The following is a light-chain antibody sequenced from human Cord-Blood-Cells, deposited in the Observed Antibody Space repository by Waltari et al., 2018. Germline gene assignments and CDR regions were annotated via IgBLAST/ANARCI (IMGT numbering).Light chain of an antibody. J-gene: IGLJ2*01. V-gene: IGLV2-23*02. CDR3: CSYAGVV. CDR1: SSDVGRYNL. CDR2: EVS. Sequence: QSALTQPASVSGSPGQSITISCTGTSSDVGRYNLVSWYQQHPGKAPNHMIYEVSKRPPWVSNRVSGSKSGNTASRTSAGLQAEDEADYYCCSYAGVVFGGGTKLTVL.